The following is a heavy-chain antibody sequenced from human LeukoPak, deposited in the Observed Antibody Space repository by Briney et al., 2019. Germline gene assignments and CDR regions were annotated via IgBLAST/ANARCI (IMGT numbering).Heavy chain of an antibody. V-gene: IGHV1-69*04. J-gene: IGHJ5*02. CDR1: GGTFSSYA. D-gene: IGHD3-22*01. CDR2: IIPIFGIA. CDR3: ARETLNYYDSSGNWFDP. Sequence: GASVKVSCKASGGTFSSYAISWVRQAHGQGLEWMGRIIPIFGIANYAQKFQGRVAITADKSTSTAYMELSSLRSEDTAVYYCARETLNYYDSSGNWFDPWGQGTLVTVSS.